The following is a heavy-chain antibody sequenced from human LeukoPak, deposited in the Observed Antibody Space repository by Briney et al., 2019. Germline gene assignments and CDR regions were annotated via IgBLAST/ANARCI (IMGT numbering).Heavy chain of an antibody. V-gene: IGHV1-18*01. CDR3: ARDRSVRLLQTSSTYFKHVFAI. Sequence: ASVKVSCKTSGYAFTNCGISWVRQAPGLGLEWMGWISAYNGNTNYAQKVQGRVTMTTDTSTSTAYMELRSLRFDDTAVYYCARDRSVRLLQTSSTYFKHVFAIWGQGSMVTVSS. J-gene: IGHJ3*02. CDR1: GYAFTNCG. D-gene: IGHD6-13*01. CDR2: ISAYNGNT.